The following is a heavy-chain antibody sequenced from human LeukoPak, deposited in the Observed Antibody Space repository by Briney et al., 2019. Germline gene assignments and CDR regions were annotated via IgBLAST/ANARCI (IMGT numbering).Heavy chain of an antibody. D-gene: IGHD3-3*01. J-gene: IGHJ6*03. V-gene: IGHV1-69*06. CDR3: ARGHYDFWSGSESYYYHMDV. Sequence: ASVKVSCKASGGTFSSYAISWVRQAPGQGLEWMGGIIPIFGTANYAQKFQGRVTITADKSTSTAYMELSSLRSEDTAVYYCARGHYDFWSGSESYYYHMDVWGKGTTVTVSS. CDR2: IIPIFGTA. CDR1: GGTFSSYA.